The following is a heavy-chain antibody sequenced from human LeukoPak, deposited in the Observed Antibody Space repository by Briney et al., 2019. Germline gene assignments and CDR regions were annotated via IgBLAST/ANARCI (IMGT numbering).Heavy chain of an antibody. CDR2: ISAYNGNT. CDR3: ARSQGLWSGYSADAFDI. V-gene: IGHV1-18*01. Sequence: ASVKVSCKASGYTFTSYGISWVRQAPGQGLEWMGWISAYNGNTNYAQKLQGRVTMTTDTSTSTAYMELRSLRSDDTAVYYCARSQGLWSGYSADAFDIWGQGTMVTVSS. D-gene: IGHD3-3*01. CDR1: GYTFTSYG. J-gene: IGHJ3*02.